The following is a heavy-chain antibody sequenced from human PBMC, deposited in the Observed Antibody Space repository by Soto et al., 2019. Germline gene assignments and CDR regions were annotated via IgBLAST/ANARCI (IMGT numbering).Heavy chain of an antibody. CDR3: ARDLGSSGWYVSY. J-gene: IGHJ4*02. CDR2: INPSVGST. D-gene: IGHD6-19*01. V-gene: IGHV1-46*01. Sequence: ASVKVSCKASGYTFTSYYMHWVRQAPGQGLEWMGIINPSVGSTSYAQKFQGRVTMTRDSSTSTVYMELSSLSFEDTAVYYCARDLGSSGWYVSYWGQGTLVTVSS. CDR1: GYTFTSYY.